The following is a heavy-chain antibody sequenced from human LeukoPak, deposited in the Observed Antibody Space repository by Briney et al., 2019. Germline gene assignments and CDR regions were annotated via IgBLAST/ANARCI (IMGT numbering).Heavy chain of an antibody. Sequence: SETLSLTCAVYGGSFSGYYWSWIRQPPGKGLEWIGEINHSGSTNYNPSLKSRVTISVDTSKNQFSLKLSSVTAADTAVYYCARYDFWGGLRWCFDSWGQGTLVTVSS. CDR2: INHSGST. V-gene: IGHV4-34*01. D-gene: IGHD3-3*01. CDR1: GGSFSGYY. J-gene: IGHJ4*02. CDR3: ARYDFWGGLRWCFDS.